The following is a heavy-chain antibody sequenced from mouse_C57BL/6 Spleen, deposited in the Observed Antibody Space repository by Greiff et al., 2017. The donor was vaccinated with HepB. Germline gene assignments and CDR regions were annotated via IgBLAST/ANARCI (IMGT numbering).Heavy chain of an antibody. V-gene: IGHV5-12*01. CDR3: ARLTGDYYAMDY. CDR1: GFTFSDYY. CDR2: ISNGGGST. Sequence: EVQGVESGGGLVQPGGSLKLSCAASGFTFSDYYMYWVRQTPEKRLEWVAYISNGGGSTYYPDTVKGRFTISRDNAKNTLYLQMSRLKSEDTAMYYCARLTGDYYAMDYWGQGTSVTVSS. D-gene: IGHD4-1*01. J-gene: IGHJ4*01.